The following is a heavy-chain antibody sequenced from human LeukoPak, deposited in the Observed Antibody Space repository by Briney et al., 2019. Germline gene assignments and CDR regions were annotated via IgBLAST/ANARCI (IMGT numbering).Heavy chain of an antibody. CDR2: ISRSGDGT. CDR3: AKPSGDYDYFDY. CDR1: GFSFNTFA. Sequence: GGSLRLSCAASGFSFNTFAMTWVRQAPGKGLEWVSSISRSGDGTYYADSVKGRFTISRDNSKNTVSLQMNSLRAEDTAVYYCAKPSGDYDYFDYWGQGTLVTVSS. D-gene: IGHD4-17*01. J-gene: IGHJ4*02. V-gene: IGHV3-23*01.